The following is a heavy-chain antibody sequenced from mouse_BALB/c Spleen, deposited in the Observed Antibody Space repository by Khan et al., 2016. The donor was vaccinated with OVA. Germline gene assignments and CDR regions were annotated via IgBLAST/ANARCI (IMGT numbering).Heavy chain of an antibody. V-gene: IGHV1-76*01. CDR3: SRSDYGSTYAMDY. Sequence: RRRSGAELVRPGASVKLSCKTSGYIFTSYWIHWVKQRSGQGLEWIARIFPGTGSTHYNEKFKGKATLTAEKSSSSAYMKCSSLKSEVSAVYFCSRSDYGSTYAMDYWGQGTSVTVSS. CDR2: IFPGTGST. D-gene: IGHD1-1*01. J-gene: IGHJ4*01. CDR1: GYIFTSYW.